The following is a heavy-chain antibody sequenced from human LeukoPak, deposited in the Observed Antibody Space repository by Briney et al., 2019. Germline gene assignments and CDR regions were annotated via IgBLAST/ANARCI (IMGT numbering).Heavy chain of an antibody. Sequence: EGSLRLSCAASGFTFSSYGMHWVRQAPGKGLEWVAVIWYDGSNKYYADSVKGRFTISRDNSKNTLYLQMNSLRAEDTAVYYCAKDGDYYDSRGNQGFDYWGQGTLVTVSS. CDR1: GFTFSSYG. D-gene: IGHD3-22*01. J-gene: IGHJ4*02. CDR3: AKDGDYYDSRGNQGFDY. CDR2: IWYDGSNK. V-gene: IGHV3-33*06.